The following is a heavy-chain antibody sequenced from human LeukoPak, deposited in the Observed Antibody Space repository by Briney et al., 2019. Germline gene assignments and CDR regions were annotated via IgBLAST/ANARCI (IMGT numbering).Heavy chain of an antibody. Sequence: ASVKVSCKASGYTFTSYGISWVRQAPGQGLEWMGWISAYNGNTNYAQKFQGRVTITTDESTSTAYMELSSLRSEDTAVYYCARVHRDYYYDSSGYLAPNFDYWGQGTLVTVSS. J-gene: IGHJ4*02. CDR3: ARVHRDYYYDSSGYLAPNFDY. V-gene: IGHV1-18*01. CDR2: ISAYNGNT. D-gene: IGHD3-22*01. CDR1: GYTFTSYG.